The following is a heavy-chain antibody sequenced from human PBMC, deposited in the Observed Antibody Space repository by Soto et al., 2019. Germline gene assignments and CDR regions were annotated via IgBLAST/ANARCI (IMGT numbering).Heavy chain of an antibody. CDR2: IYYSGST. CDR3: ARDRITMID. D-gene: IGHD3-22*01. V-gene: IGHV4-61*01. CDR1: GGSVSSGSYY. J-gene: IGHJ4*02. Sequence: SETLSLTCTVSGGSVSSGSYYWSWIRQPPGKGLEWIGYIYYSGSTNYNPSLKSRVTISVDTSKNQFSLKLSSVTAADTAVYYCARDRITMIDWGQGTLVTVS.